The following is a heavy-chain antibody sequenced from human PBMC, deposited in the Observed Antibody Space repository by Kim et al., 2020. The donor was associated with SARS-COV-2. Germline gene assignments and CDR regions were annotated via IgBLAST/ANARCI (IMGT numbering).Heavy chain of an antibody. CDR3: ARGGSRVAAAGTEVDY. J-gene: IGHJ4*02. Sequence: ASVKVSCKASGYTFTSYAMHWVRQAPGQRLEWMGWINAGNGNTKYSQKFQGRVTITRDTSASTAYMELSSLRSEDTAVYYCARGGSRVAAAGTEVDYWGQGTLVTVSS. D-gene: IGHD6-13*01. CDR2: INAGNGNT. V-gene: IGHV1-3*01. CDR1: GYTFTSYA.